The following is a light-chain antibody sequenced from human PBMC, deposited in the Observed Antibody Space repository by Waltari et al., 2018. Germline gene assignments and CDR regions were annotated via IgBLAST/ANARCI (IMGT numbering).Light chain of an antibody. V-gene: IGKV3-11*01. J-gene: IGKJ4*01. CDR2: GTS. CDR3: QQRRSWPLT. CDR1: HSVDWY. Sequence: EIVLTQSPATLSLSPGERATLSCRASHSVDWYLAWYQQRPGQPPRLLIHGTSNRAPAVPARFSGSGSDTDFTLTISSLGPEDFGVYYCQQRRSWPLTFGGGTKVEIE.